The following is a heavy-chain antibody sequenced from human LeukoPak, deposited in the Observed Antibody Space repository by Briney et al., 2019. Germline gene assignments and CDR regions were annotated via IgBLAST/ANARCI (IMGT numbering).Heavy chain of an antibody. CDR2: ISSSSSYI. D-gene: IGHD5-18*01. J-gene: IGHJ4*02. Sequence: KAGGSLRLSCAASGFTFSSYSMNWVRQAPGKGLEWVSSISSSSSYIYYADSVKGRFTISRDNAKNSLYLQMNSLRAEDTAVYYCARAGKWIQLWLVDYWGQGTLVTVSS. CDR1: GFTFSSYS. CDR3: ARAGKWIQLWLVDY. V-gene: IGHV3-21*01.